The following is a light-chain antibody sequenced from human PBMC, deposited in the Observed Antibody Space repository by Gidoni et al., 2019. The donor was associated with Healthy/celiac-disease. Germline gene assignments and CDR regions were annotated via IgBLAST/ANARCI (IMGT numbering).Light chain of an antibody. V-gene: IGLV2-14*01. Sequence: QSALTQPASVSGSPGQSTTISCTGTSSDVGDYNYVSWYQQHPGKAPKHMIFDVSNRPSGVSNRFSGSKSGNTASLTISGLQAEDEADYYCSSYTSSSTLVFGGGTELTVL. CDR1: SSDVGDYNY. J-gene: IGLJ3*02. CDR2: DVS. CDR3: SSYTSSSTLV.